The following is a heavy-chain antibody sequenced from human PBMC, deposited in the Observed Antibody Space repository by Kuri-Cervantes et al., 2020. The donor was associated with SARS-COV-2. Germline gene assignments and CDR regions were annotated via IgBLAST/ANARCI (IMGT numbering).Heavy chain of an antibody. D-gene: IGHD2-15*01. CDR2: INRSGST. J-gene: IGHJ4*02. Sequence: SETLSLTCAVYGGSSSGYYWSWIRQPPGKGLEWIGEINRSGSTNYNPSLKSRVTISVDTSKNQFSLKLSSVTAADTAVYYCVRVDCSAGTCYRRSFDYWGRGTLVTVSS. CDR3: VRVDCSAGTCYRRSFDY. V-gene: IGHV4-34*01. CDR1: GGSSSGYY.